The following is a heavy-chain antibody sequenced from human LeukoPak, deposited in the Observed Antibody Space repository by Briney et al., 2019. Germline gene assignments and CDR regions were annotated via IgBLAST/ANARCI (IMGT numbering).Heavy chain of an antibody. V-gene: IGHV3-23*01. CDR3: AKVSGGGLYYDGMDV. CDR1: GCTFSSYV. J-gene: IGHJ6*02. D-gene: IGHD1-14*01. CDR2: ISGSGGTT. Sequence: GVLRLSCAASGCTFSSYVMNWVRQAPGKGLEWVSVISGSGGTTYYADSVKGRFTISRDSSKNTLYLQMNSLRAEDTAVYYCAKVSGGGLYYDGMDVWGRGTTVTVSS.